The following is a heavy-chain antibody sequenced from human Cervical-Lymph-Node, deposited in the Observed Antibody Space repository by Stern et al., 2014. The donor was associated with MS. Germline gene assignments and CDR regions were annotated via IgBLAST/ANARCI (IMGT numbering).Heavy chain of an antibody. CDR2: ISYDGSNM. CDR3: ARDRLDGDYVYYYGLDV. Sequence: QVQLVESGGGVVRPGRSLRLSCATSGFTFSRYAVLWVRQAPGKGLEWVAAISYDGSNMFYGDSVKGRFTISRDNSKNTLFLQMNNLRPEDSGVYHCARDRLDGDYVYYYGLDVWGQGTPVTVSS. CDR1: GFTFSRYA. J-gene: IGHJ6*02. D-gene: IGHD4-17*01. V-gene: IGHV3-30*04.